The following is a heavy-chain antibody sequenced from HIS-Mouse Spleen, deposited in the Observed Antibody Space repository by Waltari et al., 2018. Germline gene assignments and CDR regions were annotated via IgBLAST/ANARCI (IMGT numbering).Heavy chain of an antibody. CDR1: GGSISSSSYY. CDR2: IYYSGST. Sequence: QLQLQESGPGLVKPSETLSLTCTVPGGSISSSSYYCGWIRQPPGKGLEWIGSIYYSGSTYYNPSLKSRVTISVDTSKNQFSLKLSSVTAADTAVYYCAREIPYSISWYDWYFDLWGRGTLVTVSS. J-gene: IGHJ2*01. V-gene: IGHV4-39*07. D-gene: IGHD6-13*01. CDR3: AREIPYSISWYDWYFDL.